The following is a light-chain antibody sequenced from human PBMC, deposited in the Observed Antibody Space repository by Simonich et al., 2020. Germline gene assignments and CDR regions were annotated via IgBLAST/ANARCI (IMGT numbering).Light chain of an antibody. J-gene: IGKJ4*01. V-gene: IGKV1-33*01. CDR3: QQYDNLP. CDR1: QDISNS. Sequence: DIQMTQSPSSLSASVGDRVTITCQASQDISNSLNWYQQKPGKAPKLLIYDASNLETGVPSRFSGSGSGTDFTFTISSLQPEDIATYYCQQYDNLPFGGGTKVEIK. CDR2: DAS.